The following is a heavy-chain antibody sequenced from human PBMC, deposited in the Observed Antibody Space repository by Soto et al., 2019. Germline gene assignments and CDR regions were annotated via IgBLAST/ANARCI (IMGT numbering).Heavy chain of an antibody. J-gene: IGHJ5*02. CDR1: GFTFSGYA. Sequence: GGSLRLSCAASGFTFSGYAMSWVRQAPGKGLEWVSAISGSGGSTYYADSVKGRFTISRDNSKNTLYLQMNSLRAEDTAVYYCAKDYQAVAGTGWFDPWGQGTLVTVSS. CDR2: ISGSGGST. CDR3: AKDYQAVAGTGWFDP. V-gene: IGHV3-23*01. D-gene: IGHD6-19*01.